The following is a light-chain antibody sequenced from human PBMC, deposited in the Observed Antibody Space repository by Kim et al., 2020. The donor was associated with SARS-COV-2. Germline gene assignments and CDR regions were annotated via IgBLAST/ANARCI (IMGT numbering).Light chain of an antibody. CDR2: AAS. CDR1: QSISSY. Sequence: ASVGDRATITCRASQSISSYLNWYQQKPGKAPKLLIYAASSLQSGVPSRFSGSGSGTDFTLTISSLQPEDFATYYCQQSYSTPGTFGQGTKVDIK. V-gene: IGKV1-39*01. J-gene: IGKJ1*01. CDR3: QQSYSTPGT.